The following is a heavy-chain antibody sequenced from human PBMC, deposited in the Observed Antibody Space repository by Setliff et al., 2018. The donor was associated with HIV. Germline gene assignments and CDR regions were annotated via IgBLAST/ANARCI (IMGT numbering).Heavy chain of an antibody. V-gene: IGHV4-4*07. J-gene: IGHJ4*02. Sequence: SETLSLTCTVSGGSISSYYWSWIRQPAGKGLEWIGRIYTSGSTNYNPSLKSRVTISVDTSKNQFSLKMTSVTAADTAVYYCARNFLYSTFFSSPGPGGSNYWGQGILVTVSS. D-gene: IGHD2-8*01. CDR1: GGSISSYY. CDR2: IYTSGST. CDR3: ARNFLYSTFFSSPGPGGSNY.